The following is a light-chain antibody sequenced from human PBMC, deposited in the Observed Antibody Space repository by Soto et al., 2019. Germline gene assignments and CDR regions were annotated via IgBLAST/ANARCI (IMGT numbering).Light chain of an antibody. J-gene: IGKJ1*01. V-gene: IGKV3-20*01. CDR3: QQYGGSPRT. CDR1: QSVSSSS. Sequence: EIVLTQSPGTLSLSPGERATLSCRASQSVSSSSLAWYQQKRGQAPRLLIHDASSRATGIPDRLSGSGSGTDFTLTISRLEPEDFAVYYCQQYGGSPRTFGQGTKVDIX. CDR2: DAS.